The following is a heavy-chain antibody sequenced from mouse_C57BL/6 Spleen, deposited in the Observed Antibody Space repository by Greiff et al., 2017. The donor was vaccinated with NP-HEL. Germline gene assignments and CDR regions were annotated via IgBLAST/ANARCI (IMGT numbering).Heavy chain of an antibody. CDR2: IHPTSGST. D-gene: IGHD4-1*02. Sequence: QVQLQQPGAELVKPGASVKLSCKASGYTFTSYGMHWVKQRPGQGLEWIGMIHPTSGSTNYNEKFKSKATLTVDKSSSTAYMQLSSLASEDSAVDYCASGGQLGFGGWGTGTTLTVAS. CDR3: ASGGQLGFGG. CDR1: GYTFTSYG. J-gene: IGHJ2*01. V-gene: IGHV1-64*01.